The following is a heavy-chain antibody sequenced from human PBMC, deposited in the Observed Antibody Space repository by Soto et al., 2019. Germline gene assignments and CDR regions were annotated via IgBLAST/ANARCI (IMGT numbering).Heavy chain of an antibody. Sequence: SETLSLTCTVSGGSISSGGYYWSWIRQHPGKGLEWIGYIYYSGSTYYNPSLKSRVTISVDTSKNQFSLKLSSVTAADTAVYYCARVLRFLEWLLWAPWGQVTLVTVSS. CDR1: GGSISSGGYY. V-gene: IGHV4-31*03. J-gene: IGHJ5*02. D-gene: IGHD3-3*01. CDR2: IYYSGST. CDR3: ARVLRFLEWLLWAP.